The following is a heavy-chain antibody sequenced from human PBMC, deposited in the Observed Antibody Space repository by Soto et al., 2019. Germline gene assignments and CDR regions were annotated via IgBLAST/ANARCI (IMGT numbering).Heavy chain of an antibody. J-gene: IGHJ6*02. CDR2: IIPILTIT. D-gene: IGHD2-21*01. V-gene: IGHV1-69*02. CDR3: ASRRYCGNECYKNYYFGMDV. CDR1: GGTFSSYT. Sequence: QVQLVQSGAEVKKPGSSVRLSCTASGGTFSSYTLSWVRQAPGQGLEWMGRIIPILTITDYAQKFRGRLTISAGKSSSTAYMELTSLRSEDTAIYYCASRRYCGNECYKNYYFGMDVWGQGTSVTVSS.